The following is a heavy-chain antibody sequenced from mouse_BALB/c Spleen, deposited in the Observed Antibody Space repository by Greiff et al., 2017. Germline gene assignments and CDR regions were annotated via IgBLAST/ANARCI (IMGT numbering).Heavy chain of an antibody. D-gene: IGHD1-2*01. CDR2: IYPGSGNT. V-gene: IGHV1-63*01. CDR1: GYAFTNYW. CDR3: ARRGDYYGYDY. Sequence: QVQLQQSGAELVRPGTSVKISCKASGYAFTNYWLGWVKQRPGHGLEWIGDIYPGSGNTYYNEKFKGKATLTADKSSSTAYMQLSSLTSEDSAVYFCARRGDYYGYDYWGQGTSVTVSS. J-gene: IGHJ4*01.